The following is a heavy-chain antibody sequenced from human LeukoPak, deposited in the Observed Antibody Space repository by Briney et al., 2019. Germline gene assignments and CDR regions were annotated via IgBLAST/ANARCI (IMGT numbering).Heavy chain of an antibody. CDR1: GGSISSGSYY. V-gene: IGHV4-61*02. J-gene: IGHJ4*02. CDR2: IYTSGST. CDR3: ASEGYYILTGSDY. D-gene: IGHD3-9*01. Sequence: SETLSLTCTVSGGSISSGSYYWSWIRQPAGKGLEWIGRIYTSGSTNYNPSLKSRVTISVDTSKNQFSLKLSSVTAADTAVYYCASEGYYILTGSDYWGQGTLVTVSS.